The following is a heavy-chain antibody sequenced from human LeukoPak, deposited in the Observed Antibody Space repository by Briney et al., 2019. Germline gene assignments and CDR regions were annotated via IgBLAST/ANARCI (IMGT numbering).Heavy chain of an antibody. D-gene: IGHD3-22*01. CDR2: IKQDGSEK. CDR1: GFAFSSYW. V-gene: IGHV3-7*01. J-gene: IGHJ4*02. CDR3: ARDQELYYDSSGYYLY. Sequence: PGGTLRLSCAASGFAFSSYWMSWVRQAPGKGLEWVANIKQDGSEKYYVDSVKGRFTISRDNAKNSLYLQMNSLRAEDTAVYYCARDQELYYDSSGYYLYWGQGTLVTVSS.